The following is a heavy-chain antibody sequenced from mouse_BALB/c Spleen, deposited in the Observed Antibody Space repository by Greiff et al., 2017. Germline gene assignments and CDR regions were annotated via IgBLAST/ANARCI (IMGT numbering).Heavy chain of an antibody. V-gene: IGHV5-17*02. CDR1: GFTFSSFG. CDR2: ISSGSSTI. Sequence: EVKVVESGGGLVQPGGSRQLSCAASGFTFSSFGMHWVRQAPEKGLEWVAYISSGSSTIYYADTVKGRFTISRDNPKNTLFLQMTSLRSEDTAMYYCAKNGDFDYWGQGTTLTVSS. J-gene: IGHJ2*01. CDR3: AKNGDFDY.